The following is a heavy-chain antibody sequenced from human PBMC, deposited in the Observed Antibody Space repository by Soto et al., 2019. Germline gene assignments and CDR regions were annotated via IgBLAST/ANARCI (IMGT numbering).Heavy chain of an antibody. J-gene: IGHJ6*02. CDR3: VHSRCGGDCLQSYSSHYYYGMDI. Sequence: QITLKESGPTLVKPTQTLTLTCTFSGFSLSTGGMGVGWIRQPPGKALEWLALIYWDGDRRYRPSLMSRLTIAKDTSKNQVVITMTNMDPVYTATYYCVHSRCGGDCLQSYSSHYYYGMDIWGQGTTVTVSS. CDR2: IYWDGDR. CDR1: GFSLSTGGMG. D-gene: IGHD2-21*02. V-gene: IGHV2-5*02.